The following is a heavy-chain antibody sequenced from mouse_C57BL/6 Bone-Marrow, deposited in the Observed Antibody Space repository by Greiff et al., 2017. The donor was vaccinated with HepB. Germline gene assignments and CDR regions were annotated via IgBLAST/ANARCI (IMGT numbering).Heavy chain of an antibody. CDR1: GFTFSSYG. J-gene: IGHJ4*01. CDR3: ARDYYGSSYHAMDY. D-gene: IGHD1-1*01. Sequence: EVHLVESGGDLVKPGGSLKLSCAASGFTFSSYGMSWVRQTPDKRLEWVATISSGGSYTYYPDSVKGRFTISRDNAKNTLYLQMSSLKSEDTAMYYCARDYYGSSYHAMDYWGQGTSVTVSS. CDR2: ISSGGSYT. V-gene: IGHV5-6*01.